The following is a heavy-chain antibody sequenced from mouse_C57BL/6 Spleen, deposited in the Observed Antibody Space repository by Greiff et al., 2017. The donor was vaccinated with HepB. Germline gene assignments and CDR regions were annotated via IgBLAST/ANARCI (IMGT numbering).Heavy chain of an antibody. CDR3: AREGLITTVVATDYFDY. J-gene: IGHJ2*01. CDR1: GYTFTDYY. Sequence: VQLKESGPVLVKPGASVKMSCKASGYTFTDYYMNWVKQSHGKSLEWIGVINPYNGGTSYNQKFKGKATLTVDKSSSTAYMELNSLTSEDSAVYYCAREGLITTVVATDYFDYWGQGTTLTVSS. CDR2: INPYNGGT. D-gene: IGHD1-1*01. V-gene: IGHV1-19*01.